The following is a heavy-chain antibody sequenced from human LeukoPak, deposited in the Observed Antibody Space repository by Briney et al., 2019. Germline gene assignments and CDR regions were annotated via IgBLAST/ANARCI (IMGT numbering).Heavy chain of an antibody. Sequence: GGSLRLSCAASGFTFSSHWMNWVRQAPGKGLEWVANIKQDGSEKYYVDSVKGRFTISRDNAKNSLYLQMNSLRAEDTAVYYCARDQFYYDSSGYLGGDYWGQGTLVIVSS. D-gene: IGHD3-22*01. V-gene: IGHV3-7*01. J-gene: IGHJ4*02. CDR2: IKQDGSEK. CDR1: GFTFSSHW. CDR3: ARDQFYYDSSGYLGGDY.